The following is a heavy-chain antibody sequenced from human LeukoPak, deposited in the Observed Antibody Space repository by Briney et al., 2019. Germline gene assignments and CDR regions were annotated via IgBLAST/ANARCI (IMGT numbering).Heavy chain of an antibody. J-gene: IGHJ6*03. V-gene: IGHV1-8*03. CDR1: GYTFISYD. Sequence: ASVTVSFKASGYTFISYDINWVRQVTGQGLEWMGWMNPNSGNTGYAQKFQGRVTITRNTSISTAFMELSSLRSEDTAVYYCARRAVGNSYYYSMDVWGKGTTVTVSS. CDR2: MNPNSGNT. D-gene: IGHD6-19*01. CDR3: ARRAVGNSYYYSMDV.